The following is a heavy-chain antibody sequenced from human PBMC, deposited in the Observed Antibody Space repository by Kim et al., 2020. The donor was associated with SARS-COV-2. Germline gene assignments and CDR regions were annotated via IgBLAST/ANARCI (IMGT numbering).Heavy chain of an antibody. CDR1: GFTVSSNY. CDR2: IYSGGST. J-gene: IGHJ4*02. D-gene: IGHD3-10*01. V-gene: IGHV3-53*01. Sequence: GGSLRLSCAASGFTVSSNYMSWVRQAPGKGLEWVSVIYSGGSTYYADSVKGRFTISRDNSKNTLYLQMNSLRAEDTAVYYCARDYYGSGSYHFDYWGQGTLVTVSS. CDR3: ARDYYGSGSYHFDY.